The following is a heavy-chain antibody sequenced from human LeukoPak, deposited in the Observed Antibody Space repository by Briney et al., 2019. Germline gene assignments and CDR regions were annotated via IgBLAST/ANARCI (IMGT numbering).Heavy chain of an antibody. D-gene: IGHD6-19*01. CDR3: ALNSGQWPDRYFQH. CDR2: IKQDGSEK. CDR1: GFTLSNYA. Sequence: PGGSLRLSCAASGFTLSNYAVSWVRQAPGKGLEWVANIKQDGSEKYYVDSVKGRFTISRDNAKNSLYLQMNSLRAEDTAVYYCALNSGQWPDRYFQHWGQGTLVTVSS. J-gene: IGHJ1*01. V-gene: IGHV3-7*01.